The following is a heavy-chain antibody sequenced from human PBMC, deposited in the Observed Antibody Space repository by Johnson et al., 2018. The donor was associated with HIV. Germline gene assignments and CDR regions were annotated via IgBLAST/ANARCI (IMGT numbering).Heavy chain of an antibody. Sequence: QVQLVESGGGVVQPGGSLRLSCAASGFTFSNYGMHWVRQAPGKGLEWVAFLRYDGDITYYIDSVKGRFTISRDNSKNTLFLQLNSLRPEDTSVYYCAKDRYGGSYPDAFDIWGQGTMVTVSS. CDR1: GFTFSNYG. J-gene: IGHJ3*02. V-gene: IGHV3-30*02. CDR3: AKDRYGGSYPDAFDI. D-gene: IGHD1-26*01. CDR2: LRYDGDIT.